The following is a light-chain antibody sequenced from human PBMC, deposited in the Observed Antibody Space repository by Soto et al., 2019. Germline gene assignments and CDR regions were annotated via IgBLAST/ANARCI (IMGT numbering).Light chain of an antibody. CDR2: AAS. V-gene: IGKV1-39*01. CDR1: QSIVTY. Sequence: DFQMTQSASSLSASVGDRVTITCRASQSIVTYLNWYLQKPGKAPKLLIYAASNLQSGVPSRFSGSGSGTDFTLTISSLQPEDFATYFCQQSYSTPPCTFGQGTKVDIK. J-gene: IGKJ1*01. CDR3: QQSYSTPPCT.